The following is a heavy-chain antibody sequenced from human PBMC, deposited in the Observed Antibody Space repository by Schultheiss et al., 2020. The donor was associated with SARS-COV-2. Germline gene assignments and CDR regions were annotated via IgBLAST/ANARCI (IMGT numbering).Heavy chain of an antibody. CDR2: INPNSGGT. D-gene: IGHD3-22*01. Sequence: ASVKVSCKASGYTFTSYYMHWVRQAPGQGLEWMGRINPNSGGTSYAQKFQGRVTMTRDTSISTAYMELSSLRSEDTAVYYCARGDGYDSSTGGLDPWGQGTLVTVSS. V-gene: IGHV1-2*06. J-gene: IGHJ5*02. CDR1: GYTFTSYY. CDR3: ARGDGYDSSTGGLDP.